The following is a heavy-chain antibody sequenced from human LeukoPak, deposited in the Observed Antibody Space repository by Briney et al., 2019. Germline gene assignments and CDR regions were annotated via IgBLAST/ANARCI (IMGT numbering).Heavy chain of an antibody. J-gene: IGHJ3*02. CDR1: GFTFSNSY. Sequence: GGSLRLSCEASGFTFSNSYMSWVRQTPGKGLEWVAIINQDGSQGSYVDSVKGRFAISRDNALNSLFLQMNSLSAEDTAVYYCARDPAHGALDIWGQGTTVTVSS. CDR2: INQDGSQG. CDR3: ARDPAHGALDI. V-gene: IGHV3-7*01.